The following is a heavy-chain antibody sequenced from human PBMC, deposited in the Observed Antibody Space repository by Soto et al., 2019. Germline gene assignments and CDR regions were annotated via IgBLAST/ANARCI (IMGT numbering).Heavy chain of an antibody. CDR1: GYTFTSYG. Sequence: ASVKVSCKASGYTFTSYGISWVRQAPGQGLEWMGWISAYNGNTNYAQKLQGRVTMTTDTSTSTAYMELRSLRSDDTAVYYCARSPSRIYDFWSCPSDYWGQGTLVTVSS. CDR2: ISAYNGNT. D-gene: IGHD3-3*01. V-gene: IGHV1-18*01. CDR3: ARSPSRIYDFWSCPSDY. J-gene: IGHJ4*02.